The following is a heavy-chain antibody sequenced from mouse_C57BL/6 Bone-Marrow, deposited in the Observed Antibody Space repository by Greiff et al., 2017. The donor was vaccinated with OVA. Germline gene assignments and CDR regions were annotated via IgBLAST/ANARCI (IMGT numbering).Heavy chain of an antibody. Sequence: QVQLQQSGAELARPGASVKMSCKASGYTFTSYTMHWVKQRPGQGLEWIGYINPSSGYTKYNQKFKDKATLTADKSSSTAYMQLSSLTSEDSAVYYGARGRLPNPSFAYWGQGTLVTVSA. J-gene: IGHJ3*01. D-gene: IGHD2-4*01. V-gene: IGHV1-4*01. CDR1: GYTFTSYT. CDR3: ARGRLPNPSFAY. CDR2: INPSSGYT.